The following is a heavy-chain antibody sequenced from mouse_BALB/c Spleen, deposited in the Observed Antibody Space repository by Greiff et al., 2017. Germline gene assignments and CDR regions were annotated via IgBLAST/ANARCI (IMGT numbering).Heavy chain of an antibody. V-gene: IGHV5-12-1*01. D-gene: IGHD2-4*01. CDR1: GFAFSSSD. CDR3: ARAYYDYGSWFAY. Sequence: VESGGGLVKPGGSLKLSCAASGFAFSSSDMSWVRQTPEKRLEWVAYISSGGGSTYYPDTVKGRFTISRDNAKNTLYLQMSSLKSEDTAMYYCARAYYDYGSWFAYWGQGTLVTVSA. CDR2: ISSGGGST. J-gene: IGHJ3*01.